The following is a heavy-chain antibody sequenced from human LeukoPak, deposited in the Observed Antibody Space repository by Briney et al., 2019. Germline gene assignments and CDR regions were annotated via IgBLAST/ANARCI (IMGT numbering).Heavy chain of an antibody. CDR1: GYTFTSYG. Sequence: ASVKVSCKASGYTFTSYGISWVRQAPGQGLEWMGWISAYNGNTNYAQKLQGRVTITRDTSASTAYMELSSLRSEDTAVYYCAREGFYSSSWYYFDYWGQGTLVTVSS. J-gene: IGHJ4*02. CDR3: AREGFYSSSWYYFDY. D-gene: IGHD6-13*01. V-gene: IGHV1-18*01. CDR2: ISAYNGNT.